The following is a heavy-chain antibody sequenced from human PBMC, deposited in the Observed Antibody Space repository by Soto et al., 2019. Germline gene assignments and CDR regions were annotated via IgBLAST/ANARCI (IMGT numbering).Heavy chain of an antibody. Sequence: PSETLSLTCAVSGYSISSDYYWGWMRQPPGKGLGWIASMYHTGSAYYNPSLKSRITLSVDTSKNQFSLKVSSVTAADTAVYYCASCGGNYCTFAYWGQGTLVTVSS. CDR2: MYHTGSA. CDR1: GYSISSDYY. V-gene: IGHV4-38-2*01. J-gene: IGHJ4*02. CDR3: ASCGGNYCTFAY. D-gene: IGHD1-26*01.